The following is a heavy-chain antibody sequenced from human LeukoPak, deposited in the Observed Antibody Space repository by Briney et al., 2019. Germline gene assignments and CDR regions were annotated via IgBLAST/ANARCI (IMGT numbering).Heavy chain of an antibody. CDR3: ARIRGEPHYYYYYGMDV. D-gene: IGHD3-16*01. CDR2: MNPNSGNT. Sequence: ASVKVSCKASGYTFTSYDTNWVRQATGQGLERMGWMNPNSGNTGYAQKFQGRVTMTRNTSISTAYMELSSLRSEDTAVYYCARIRGEPHYYYYYGMDVWGQGTTVTVSS. J-gene: IGHJ6*02. V-gene: IGHV1-8*01. CDR1: GYTFTSYD.